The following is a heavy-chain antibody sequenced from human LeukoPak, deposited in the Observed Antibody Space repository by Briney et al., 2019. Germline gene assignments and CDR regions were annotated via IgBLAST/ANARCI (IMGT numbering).Heavy chain of an antibody. CDR1: GGTFSSYA. CDR2: IIPIFGTA. J-gene: IGHJ5*02. V-gene: IGHV1-69*13. CDR3: AREPRFGAVAGNNWFDP. D-gene: IGHD6-19*01. Sequence: SVKVSCKASGGTFSSYAISWVRQAPGQGLEWMGGIIPIFGTANYAQKFQGRVTITADESTSTAYMELSSLRSGDTAVYYCAREPRFGAVAGNNWFDPWGQGTLVTVSS.